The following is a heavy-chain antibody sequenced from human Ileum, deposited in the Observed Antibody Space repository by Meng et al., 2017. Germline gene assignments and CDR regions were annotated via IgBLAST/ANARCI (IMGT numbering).Heavy chain of an antibody. Sequence: QLQLQPGGPRCLRPSDPLSPTSVSYGGSFSGYYCGWIRQPPGKGLEWIGDIDHSGSTNYNPSLKSRVTISVDTSKNQFSLNLNSVTAADTAVYYCARGGGPRAYYFDYWGQGALVTVSS. CDR3: ARGGGPRAYYFDY. D-gene: IGHD3-10*01. J-gene: IGHJ4*02. CDR1: GGSFSGYY. CDR2: IDHSGST. V-gene: IGHV4-34*01.